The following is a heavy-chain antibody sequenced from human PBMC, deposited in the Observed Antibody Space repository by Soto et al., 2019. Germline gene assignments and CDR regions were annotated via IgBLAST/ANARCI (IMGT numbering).Heavy chain of an antibody. CDR2: ITEGGTT. CDR3: ARRADVMLSPNFDY. CDR1: GDSFSGYF. V-gene: IGHV4-34*01. Sequence: SETLSLTCAVHGDSFSGYFWTWIRQPPGKGLEWIAEITEGGTTNYSPSFKSRVSIAVDSSKRQFSLTLSSVTAADTAIYYCARRADVMLSPNFDYWSQGSLGTVSS. D-gene: IGHD2-21*01. J-gene: IGHJ4*02.